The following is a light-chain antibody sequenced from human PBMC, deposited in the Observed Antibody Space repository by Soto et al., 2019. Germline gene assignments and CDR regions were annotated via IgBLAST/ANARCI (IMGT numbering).Light chain of an antibody. CDR1: QSVSTNY. CDR3: HQYGSTPFT. J-gene: IGKJ3*01. V-gene: IGKV3-20*01. Sequence: EIVLTQSPGTLSLSPGDRATLSCRASQSVSTNYLAWYQQKLGQAPRLLIYGASSRATGIPDRFSGNGSGTDFTLTISRLEPEAFAVYYCHQYGSTPFTFGPGTNVDIK. CDR2: GAS.